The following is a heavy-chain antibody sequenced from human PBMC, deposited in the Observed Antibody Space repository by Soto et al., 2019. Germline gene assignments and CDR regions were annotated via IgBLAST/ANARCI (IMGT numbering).Heavy chain of an antibody. Sequence: QITLKESGPTLVNPTQTLTLTCALSGFLVNTSGVGVGWIRQPPGKALEWLALIYWDDDKRYSPSLKSRLTITKDTSKKQVVLTMVNMDPVDTATYYCARLTMVAHYSMDVWGQGTTVTVSS. CDR2: IYWDDDK. CDR3: ARLTMVAHYSMDV. V-gene: IGHV2-5*02. J-gene: IGHJ6*02. D-gene: IGHD4-17*01. CDR1: GFLVNTSGVG.